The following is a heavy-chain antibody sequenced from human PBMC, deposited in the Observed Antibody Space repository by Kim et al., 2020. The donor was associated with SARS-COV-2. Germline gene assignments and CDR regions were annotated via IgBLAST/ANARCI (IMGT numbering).Heavy chain of an antibody. D-gene: IGHD2-21*01. CDR2: IDGSDGTT. Sequence: GGSLRLSFTTSGFTFTGHDMSWVRQAPGKGLEWVSSIDGSDGTTYYVDSVRGRFTISRDDSKNTLYLQMSALRGDDTAVYYCMKGGWGWIWDHWGQGTLVTVSS. CDR3: MKGGWGWIWDH. J-gene: IGHJ4*02. V-gene: IGHV3-23*01. CDR1: GFTFTGHD.